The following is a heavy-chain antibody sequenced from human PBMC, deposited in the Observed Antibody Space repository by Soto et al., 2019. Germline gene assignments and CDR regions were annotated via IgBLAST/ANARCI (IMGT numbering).Heavy chain of an antibody. V-gene: IGHV4-59*01. D-gene: IGHD3-22*01. CDR3: ARWYYYDSSGYGGLDY. Sequence: SETLSLTCTVSGGSISSYYWSWIRQPPGKGLEWIGYIYYSGSTNYNPSLKSRVTISVDTSKNQFSLKLSSVTAADTAVYYCARWYYYDSSGYGGLDYWGQGTLVTVSS. CDR2: IYYSGST. J-gene: IGHJ4*02. CDR1: GGSISSYY.